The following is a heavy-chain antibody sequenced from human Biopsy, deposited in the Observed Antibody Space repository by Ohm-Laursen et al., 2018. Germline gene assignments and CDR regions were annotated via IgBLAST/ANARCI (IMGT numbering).Heavy chain of an antibody. CDR2: IINTGNT. Sequence: GTLSLTCTVSGGSIKSYYWNWIRQSPGKGREWIGFIINTGNTNYNPSLKSRATISGNTSKNQFSLKVISVTAADTAVYYCARLTGDPSYWGQGILVTVSP. D-gene: IGHD7-27*01. V-gene: IGHV4-59*01. CDR1: GGSIKSYY. J-gene: IGHJ4*02. CDR3: ARLTGDPSY.